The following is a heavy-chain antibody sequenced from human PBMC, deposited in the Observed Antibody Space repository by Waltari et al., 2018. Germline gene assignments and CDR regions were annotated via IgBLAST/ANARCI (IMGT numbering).Heavy chain of an antibody. J-gene: IGHJ4*02. D-gene: IGHD1-7*01. V-gene: IGHV3-23*03. CDR2: IYSGGST. CDR1: GFPFSSYA. CDR3: AKDSNWNYGSFDY. Sequence: EVQLLESGGGLVQPGGSLRLSCAASGFPFSSYAMSWVRPAPGKGLEWVSVIYSGGSTYYADSVKGRFTISRDNSKNTLYLQMNSLRAEDTAVYYCAKDSNWNYGSFDYWGQGTLVTVSS.